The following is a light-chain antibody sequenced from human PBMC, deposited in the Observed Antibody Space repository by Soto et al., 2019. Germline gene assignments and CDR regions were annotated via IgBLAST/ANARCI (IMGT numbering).Light chain of an antibody. CDR2: GAS. V-gene: IGKV3-20*01. J-gene: IGKJ4*01. Sequence: EIVLTQSPGTLSLSPGERATLSCSASQSVSSSYLAWYQQTPGQAPSPLIYGASSRATGIPDRFSGSGSGTDFTLTISRLEPEDFEVYYCQQYGSSPRTFGGGTKVEIK. CDR1: QSVSSSY. CDR3: QQYGSSPRT.